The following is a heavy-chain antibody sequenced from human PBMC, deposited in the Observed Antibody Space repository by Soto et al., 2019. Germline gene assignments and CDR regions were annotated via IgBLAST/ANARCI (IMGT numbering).Heavy chain of an antibody. CDR1: GGTFSSYA. CDR3: ATIIAAEHYYYGMDV. CDR2: IIPIFGTA. J-gene: IGHJ6*02. V-gene: IGHV1-69*13. Sequence: SVKVSCKASGGTFSSYAISWMRQAPGQGLEWMGGIIPIFGTANYAQKFQGRVTITADESTSTAYMELSSLRSEDTAVYYCATIIAAEHYYYGMDVWGQGTTVTVSS. D-gene: IGHD6-13*01.